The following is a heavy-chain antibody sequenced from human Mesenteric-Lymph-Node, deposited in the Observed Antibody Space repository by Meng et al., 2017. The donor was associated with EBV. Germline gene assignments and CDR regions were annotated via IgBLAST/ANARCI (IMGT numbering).Heavy chain of an antibody. CDR1: GGSTSSGDW. J-gene: IGHJ4*02. Sequence: GLGNPPGTLSPTCAGSGGSTSSGDWWIGVRQPPGKGLWWIGEIYHRGSTNYTPSLKSRVTISLDKSKNQFSPKLSSVTAADTAVYYCARDRGGGYDRGCYFDYWGQGTLVTVSS. D-gene: IGHD3-22*01. CDR2: IYHRGST. CDR3: ARDRGGGYDRGCYFDY. V-gene: IGHV4-4*03.